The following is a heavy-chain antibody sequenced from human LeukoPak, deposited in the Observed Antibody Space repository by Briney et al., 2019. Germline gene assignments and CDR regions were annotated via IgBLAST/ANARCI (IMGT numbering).Heavy chain of an antibody. CDR3: AREEPIVATIGGH. D-gene: IGHD5-12*01. Sequence: ASVKVSCKASGYTFTSYYMHWVRQAPGQGLEWMGIINPSGGSTSYAQKLQGRVTMTRDTSTSTVYMELSSLRSEDTAVYYCAREEPIVATIGGHWGQGTLVTVSS. CDR2: INPSGGST. V-gene: IGHV1-46*01. CDR1: GYTFTSYY. J-gene: IGHJ4*02.